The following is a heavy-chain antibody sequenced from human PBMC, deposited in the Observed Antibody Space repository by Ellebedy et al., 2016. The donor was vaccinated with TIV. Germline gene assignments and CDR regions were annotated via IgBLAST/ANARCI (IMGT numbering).Heavy chain of an antibody. CDR3: STGGVTTFNY. J-gene: IGHJ4*02. D-gene: IGHD1-14*01. Sequence: GGSLRLXXAASGFTFSRYGMHWVRQAPGKGLEWVAVISYDGSNKYYADSVKGRFTISRDNSKNTLYLQMNSLRAEDTAVYYCSTGGVTTFNYWGQGTLVTVSS. CDR2: ISYDGSNK. V-gene: IGHV3-30*03. CDR1: GFTFSRYG.